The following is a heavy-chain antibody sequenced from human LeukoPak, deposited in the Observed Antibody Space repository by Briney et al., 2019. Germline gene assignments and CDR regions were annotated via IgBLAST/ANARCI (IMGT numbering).Heavy chain of an antibody. CDR1: GFTFSSYA. Sequence: GGSLRLSCAASGFTFSSYAMSWVRQAPGKGLEWVSAISGSGDSTYYADSVKGRFTISRDNSKNTLYLQMNSLRAEDTAVYYCAKDQGDYDDYLAFDIWGQGTMVTVSS. J-gene: IGHJ3*02. CDR3: AKDQGDYDDYLAFDI. CDR2: ISGSGDST. V-gene: IGHV3-23*01. D-gene: IGHD4-17*01.